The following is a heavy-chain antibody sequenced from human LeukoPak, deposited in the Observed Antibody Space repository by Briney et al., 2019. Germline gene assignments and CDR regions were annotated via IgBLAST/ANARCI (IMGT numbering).Heavy chain of an antibody. Sequence: TSETLSLTCAVSGGSISSSNWWGWVRQPPGKGLEWMGGIYHSGSTKYNPSLKSRVTISIDKSNNQFSLKLSSVTAADTAVYYCASRYYYDSSGYYRSNWFDPWGQGTLVTVSS. J-gene: IGHJ5*02. V-gene: IGHV4-4*02. CDR3: ASRYYYDSSGYYRSNWFDP. CDR1: GGSISSSNW. CDR2: IYHSGST. D-gene: IGHD3-22*01.